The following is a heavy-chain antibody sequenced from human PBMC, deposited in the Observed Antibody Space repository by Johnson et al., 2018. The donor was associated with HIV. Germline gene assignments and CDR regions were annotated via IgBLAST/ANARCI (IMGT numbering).Heavy chain of an antibody. CDR1: GFTFSSYG. V-gene: IGHV3-30*02. D-gene: IGHD3-22*01. CDR3: AKTYYYDSSGSRAFDI. Sequence: QVQLVESGGGLVQPGGSLRLSCAASGFTFSSYGMHWVRQAPGKGLEWVAFIRYDGSNKYYADSVKGRFTISRDNSKNTLYLQMNSLRADDTAVYYCAKTYYYDSSGSRAFDIWGQGTMVTVSS. CDR2: IRYDGSNK. J-gene: IGHJ3*02.